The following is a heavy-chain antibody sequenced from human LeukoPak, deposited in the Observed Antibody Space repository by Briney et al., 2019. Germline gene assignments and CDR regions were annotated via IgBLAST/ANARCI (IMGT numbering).Heavy chain of an antibody. CDR1: GGSLSAYY. J-gene: IGHJ3*02. CDR2: INKSESS. V-gene: IGHV4-34*01. CDR3: ARDRPGIAVAGDAFDI. Sequence: SETLSLTCAVYGGSLSAYYWSWIRQSPGKGLEWIGEINKSESSNYNPSLKSRVTISVDTSKNQVSLQLSSVTAADTAVYYCARDRPGIAVAGDAFDIWGQGTMVTVSS. D-gene: IGHD6-19*01.